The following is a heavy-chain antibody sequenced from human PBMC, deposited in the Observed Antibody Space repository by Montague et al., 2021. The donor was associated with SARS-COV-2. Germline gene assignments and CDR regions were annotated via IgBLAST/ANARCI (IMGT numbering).Heavy chain of an antibody. CDR3: ARQLPSYCSTSKCYPYYFDP. CDR1: GGSISSPDYY. D-gene: IGHD2-2*01. Sequence: SETLSLTCTVSGGSISSPDYYWGWICQSPGKGWEWIGSISYAGRTYHNPSLRSRVSFSMDTSKNHLSLSLNSVTAADTAVYFCARQLPSYCSTSKCYPYYFDPWGQGALVTVSS. CDR2: ISYAGRT. J-gene: IGHJ4*02. V-gene: IGHV4-39*01.